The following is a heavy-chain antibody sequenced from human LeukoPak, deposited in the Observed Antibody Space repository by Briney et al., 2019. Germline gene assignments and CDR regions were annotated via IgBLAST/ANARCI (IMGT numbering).Heavy chain of an antibody. CDR2: IFYSGST. D-gene: IGHD6-13*01. J-gene: IGHJ3*02. CDR3: ARHSAHSSTNDAFDI. Sequence: TASETLSLTCTVSGGSISSYYWSWIRQPPGKGLEWIGYIFYSGSTNYNPSLKSRVAISVDTSKNQISLKLSSVTAADTAVYYCARHSAHSSTNDAFDIWGQGTMVTVSS. V-gene: IGHV4-59*01. CDR1: GGSISSYY.